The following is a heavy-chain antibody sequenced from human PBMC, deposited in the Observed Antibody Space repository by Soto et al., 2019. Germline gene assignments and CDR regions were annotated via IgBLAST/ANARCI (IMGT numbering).Heavy chain of an antibody. CDR3: ARDWFGWNYNYDY. CDR1: GFTFSDYY. D-gene: IGHD1-7*01. J-gene: IGHJ4*02. Sequence: PGGSLRLSCASSGFTFSDYYMSLIRQAPGKGLEWVSYISSSGSTIYYADSVKGRFTISRDNAKNSLYLQMNSLRAEDTAVYYCARDWFGWNYNYDYWGQGTLVTVSS. CDR2: ISSSGSTI. V-gene: IGHV3-11*01.